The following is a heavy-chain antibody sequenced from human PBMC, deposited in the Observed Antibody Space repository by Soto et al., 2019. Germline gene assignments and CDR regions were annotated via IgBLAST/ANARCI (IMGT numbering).Heavy chain of an antibody. Sequence: ASVKVSCKASGYTFTSYDINWVRQATGQGLEWMGWMNPNSGNTGYAQKFQGRVTMTRNTSISTAYMELSSPRSEDTAVYYCARGGSGSYYYYYGMDVWGQGTTVTVSS. V-gene: IGHV1-8*01. J-gene: IGHJ6*02. D-gene: IGHD1-26*01. CDR2: MNPNSGNT. CDR1: GYTFTSYD. CDR3: ARGGSGSYYYYYGMDV.